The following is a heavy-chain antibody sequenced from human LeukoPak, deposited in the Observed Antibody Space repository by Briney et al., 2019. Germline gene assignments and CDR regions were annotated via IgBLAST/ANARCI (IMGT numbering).Heavy chain of an antibody. Sequence: GGSLRLSCAASGFTFSSYAMHWVRQAPGKGLEWVAVISYDGSNKYYADSVKGRFTISRDNSKNTLYLQMNSLRAEDTAVYYCARGNLEPPSPYYYYYGMDVWGQGTTVTVSS. CDR1: GFTFSSYA. CDR3: ARGNLEPPSPYYYYYGMDV. V-gene: IGHV3-30-3*01. D-gene: IGHD1-1*01. J-gene: IGHJ6*02. CDR2: ISYDGSNK.